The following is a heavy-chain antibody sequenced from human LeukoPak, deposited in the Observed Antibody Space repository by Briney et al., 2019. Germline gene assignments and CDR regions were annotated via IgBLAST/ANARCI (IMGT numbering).Heavy chain of an antibody. V-gene: IGHV4-34*01. J-gene: IGHJ4*02. D-gene: IGHD3-22*01. CDR3: ARGVGYDDTLGSYFGFFDH. Sequence: KASETLSLTCAVYGGSFSGYYWSWIRQPPGKGLEWIGEINHSGSTNYNPSLKSRVTISLDTSKNHFSLTLSTVTAADTAVYYCARGVGYDDTLGSYFGFFDHWSQGTLVTVSS. CDR1: GGSFSGYY. CDR2: INHSGST.